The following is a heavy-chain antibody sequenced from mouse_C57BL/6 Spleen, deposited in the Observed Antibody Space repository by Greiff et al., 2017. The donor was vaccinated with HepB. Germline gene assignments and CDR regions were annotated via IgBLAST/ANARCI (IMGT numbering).Heavy chain of an antibody. V-gene: IGHV2-5*01. Sequence: VQLVESGPGLVQPSQSLSITCTVSGFSLTSYGVHWVRQSPGKGLEWLGVIWRGGSTDYNAAFMSRLGITKDNSKSQVFFKMNSLKADDTAIYYCATWDGLAYWGQGTLVTVSA. CDR3: ATWDGLAY. D-gene: IGHD4-1*01. J-gene: IGHJ3*01. CDR2: IWRGGST. CDR1: GFSLTSYG.